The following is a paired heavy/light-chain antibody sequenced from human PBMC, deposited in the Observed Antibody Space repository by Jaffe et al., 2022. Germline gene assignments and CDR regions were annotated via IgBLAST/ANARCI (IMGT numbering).Heavy chain of an antibody. CDR1: GYTFTSYA. CDR3: ARGGKGFRELPYPLNWFDP. CDR2: INAGNGNT. V-gene: IGHV1-3*01. D-gene: IGHD3-10*01. Sequence: QVQLVQSGAEVKKPGASVKVSCKASGYTFTSYAMHWVRQAPGQRLEWMGWINAGNGNTKYSQKFQGRVTITRDTSASTAYMELSSLRSEDTAVYYCARGGKGFRELPYPLNWFDPWGQGTLVTVSS. J-gene: IGHJ5*02.
Light chain of an antibody. CDR1: QSVLYSSNNKNY. CDR2: WAS. V-gene: IGKV4-1*01. CDR3: QQYYSTPTA. J-gene: IGKJ3*01. Sequence: DIVMTQSPDSLAVSLGERATINCKSSQSVLYSSNNKNYLAWYQQKPGQPPKLLIYWASTRESGVPDRFSGSGSGTDFTLTISSLQAEDVAVYYCQQYYSTPTAFGPGTKVDIK.